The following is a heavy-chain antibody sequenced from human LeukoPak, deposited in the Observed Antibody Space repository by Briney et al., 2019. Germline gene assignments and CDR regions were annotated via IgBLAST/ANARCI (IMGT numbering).Heavy chain of an antibody. Sequence: SETLSLTCTVSGYSISSGYYWGWIRQPPGKGLEWIGSIYYSGSTYYNPSLKSRVTISVDTSKNQFSLKLSSVTAADTAVYYCARGTSRYDSSGYYRMYYFDYWGQGTLVTVSS. D-gene: IGHD3-22*01. V-gene: IGHV4-38-2*02. CDR1: GYSISSGYY. CDR3: ARGTSRYDSSGYYRMYYFDY. CDR2: IYYSGST. J-gene: IGHJ4*02.